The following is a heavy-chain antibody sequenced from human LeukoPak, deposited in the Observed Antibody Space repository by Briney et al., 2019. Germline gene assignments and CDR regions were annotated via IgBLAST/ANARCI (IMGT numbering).Heavy chain of an antibody. CDR2: ITGGRST. CDR1: GFTFSNYA. J-gene: IGHJ3*02. CDR3: TTRPEAATDAFDI. Sequence: PGGSLKLSCAASGFTFSNYAMSWVRQAPGKGLEWISGITGGRSTYYADSVKGRFTISRDNSNNTLYVQTSSLKTEDTAVYYCTTRPEAATDAFDIWGQGTVVTVSS. D-gene: IGHD6-25*01. V-gene: IGHV3-23*01.